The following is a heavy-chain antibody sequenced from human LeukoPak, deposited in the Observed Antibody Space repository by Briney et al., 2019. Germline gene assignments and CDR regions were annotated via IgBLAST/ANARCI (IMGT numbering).Heavy chain of an antibody. D-gene: IGHD1-26*01. V-gene: IGHV3-74*03. CDR1: GFTLSNYW. CDR2: IYSDGSRI. J-gene: IGHJ3*02. Sequence: GGSLRLSCACSGFTLSNYWMHWVRQGPGKGLAYVSRIYSDGSRITYADSVKGRFTISGDNAKNTLYLQMKSLRADDTAVYYCTRSGRGGAFDIWGQGTMVTVSS. CDR3: TRSGRGGAFDI.